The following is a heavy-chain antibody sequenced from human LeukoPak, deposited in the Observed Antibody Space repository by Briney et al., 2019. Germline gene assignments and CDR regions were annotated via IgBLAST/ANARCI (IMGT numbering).Heavy chain of an antibody. CDR1: EYSFATYW. D-gene: IGHD1-26*01. J-gene: IGHJ4*02. CDR3: ARPLQGIVGATGFDY. V-gene: IGHV5-51*01. CDR2: IYPSDSET. Sequence: HGESLKISCQGSEYSFATYWIAWLRQMPGKVLEWMGIIYPSDSETSYSPSFQGQVTISADKSIKTAYLQWSSLKASDTAMYYCARPLQGIVGATGFDYWGQGTLVTVSS.